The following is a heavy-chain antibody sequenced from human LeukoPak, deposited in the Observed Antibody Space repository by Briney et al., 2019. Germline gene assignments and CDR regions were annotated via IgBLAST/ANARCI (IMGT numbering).Heavy chain of an antibody. D-gene: IGHD6-13*01. CDR3: ARGDSSSYEVYFDY. Sequence: GGSLRLSCAASGFTFSSYGMHWVRQAPGKGLEWVAVIWYDGTNKYYADSAKGRFTISRDNSKNTLYLQMNSLRAEDTAVYYCARGDSSSYEVYFDYWGQGTLVTVSS. CDR2: IWYDGTNK. V-gene: IGHV3-33*01. CDR1: GFTFSSYG. J-gene: IGHJ4*02.